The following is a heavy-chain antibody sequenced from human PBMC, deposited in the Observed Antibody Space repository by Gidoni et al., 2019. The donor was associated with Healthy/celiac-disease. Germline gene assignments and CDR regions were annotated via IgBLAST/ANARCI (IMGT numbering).Heavy chain of an antibody. J-gene: IGHJ4*02. V-gene: IGHV4-59*01. CDR1: GGSISSYY. D-gene: IGHD2-2*01. CDR2: IYYSGST. CDR3: ARDDFDSSTSSPN. Sequence: QVQLQESGPGLVKPSETLSLTCTVPGGSISSYYWSWIRQPPGKGLEWIGYIYYSGSTNYTPSLKSRVTISVDTSKNQFSLKLSSVTAADTAVYYCARDDFDSSTSSPNWGQGTLVTVSS.